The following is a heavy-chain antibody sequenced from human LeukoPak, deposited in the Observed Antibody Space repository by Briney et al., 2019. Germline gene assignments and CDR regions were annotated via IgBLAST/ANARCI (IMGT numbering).Heavy chain of an antibody. CDR2: FSTYNGNT. CDR3: ARDRMDTGTYFDY. Sequence: GASVKVSCRSSGYTFTTYGITWVRQAPGQGLEWKGWFSTYNGNTNYAQKLQGRVTMTTDTSTSTAHMEMRSLRSEDTAMYYCARDRMDTGTYFDYWGQGTLVTVSS. D-gene: IGHD5-18*01. J-gene: IGHJ4*02. V-gene: IGHV1-18*01. CDR1: GYTFTTYG.